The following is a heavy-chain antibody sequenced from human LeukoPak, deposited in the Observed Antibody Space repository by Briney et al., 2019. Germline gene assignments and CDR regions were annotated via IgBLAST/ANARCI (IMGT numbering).Heavy chain of an antibody. Sequence: SETLSLTCTVSGGSISSYYWSWVRQPPGKGLEWIGYIYYSGSTNYNTSLKSRVTISVDTSKNQFSLKRSSVTAADTAVYYCARKVYDFWSGAKFDPWGQGTLVTVSS. V-gene: IGHV4-59*01. CDR2: IYYSGST. CDR1: GGSISSYY. D-gene: IGHD3-3*01. CDR3: ARKVYDFWSGAKFDP. J-gene: IGHJ5*02.